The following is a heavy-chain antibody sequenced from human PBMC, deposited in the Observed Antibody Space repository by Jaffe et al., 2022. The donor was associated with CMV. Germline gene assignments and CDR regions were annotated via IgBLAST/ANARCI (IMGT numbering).Heavy chain of an antibody. Sequence: QVQLVQSGAEVKKPGASVKVSCKASGYTFTGYYMHWVRQAPGQGLEWMGWINPNSGGTNYAQKFQGWVTMTRDTSISTAYMELSRLRSDDTAVYYCARAGDSSGYYYGDFDYWGQGTLVTVSS. CDR2: INPNSGGT. CDR3: ARAGDSSGYYYGDFDY. J-gene: IGHJ4*02. D-gene: IGHD3-22*01. V-gene: IGHV1-2*04. CDR1: GYTFTGYY.